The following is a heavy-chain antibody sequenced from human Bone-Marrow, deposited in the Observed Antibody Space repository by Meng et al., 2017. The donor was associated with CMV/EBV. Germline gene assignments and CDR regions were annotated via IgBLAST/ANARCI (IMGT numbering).Heavy chain of an antibody. V-gene: IGHV4-39*07. Sequence: SETLSLTCTVSGGSISSYYWGWIRQPPGKGLEWIGSIYYSGSTYYNPSLKSRVTISVDTSENQFSLKLTSVTAADTAVYYCARTPGYSYGWYDFWGQGTLVTVSS. CDR2: IYYSGST. CDR1: GGSISSYY. J-gene: IGHJ5*01. D-gene: IGHD1-26*01. CDR3: ARTPGYSYGWYDF.